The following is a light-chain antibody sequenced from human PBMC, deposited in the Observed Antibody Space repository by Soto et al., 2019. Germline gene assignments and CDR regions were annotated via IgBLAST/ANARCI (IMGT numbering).Light chain of an antibody. CDR2: GAS. CDR3: QQYNNWPPYT. V-gene: IGKV3-15*01. Sequence: EIVMTQSPATLSVSPGERATLSCRASQSLSSNLAWYQQKPGQAPRLLIYGASTRATGIPARFSGSGSGTEFTLTISSLQSEDFAVYHCQQYNNWPPYTFGQGTKLEIK. CDR1: QSLSSN. J-gene: IGKJ2*01.